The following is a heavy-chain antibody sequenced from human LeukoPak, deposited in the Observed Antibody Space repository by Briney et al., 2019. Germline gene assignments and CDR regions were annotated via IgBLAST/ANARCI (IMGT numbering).Heavy chain of an antibody. Sequence: SETLSLTCTVSGGSISSSSYYWGWIRQPPGKGLEWIGSIYYSGSTNYNPPLKSRVTISVDTSKNQFSLKLSSVTAADTAVYYCAREAFTIFGVVRRYFDLWGRGTLVTVSS. CDR3: AREAFTIFGVVRRYFDL. D-gene: IGHD3-3*01. V-gene: IGHV4-39*07. CDR1: GGSISSSSYY. CDR2: IYYSGST. J-gene: IGHJ2*01.